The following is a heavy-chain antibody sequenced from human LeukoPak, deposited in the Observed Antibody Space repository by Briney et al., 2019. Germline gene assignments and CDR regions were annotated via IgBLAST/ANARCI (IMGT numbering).Heavy chain of an antibody. CDR3: ARGSHSGNSYSDYFDY. Sequence: GGSLRLSCAASGFTFSIYNMNWVRQAPGKGLEWVSYITISSSSIYYADSVKGRFTMSRDNAKNSLYLQMNSLRAEDTAVYYCARGSHSGNSYSDYFDYWGQGTLVTVSS. D-gene: IGHD1-26*01. V-gene: IGHV3-48*04. CDR1: GFTFSIYN. CDR2: ITISSSSI. J-gene: IGHJ4*02.